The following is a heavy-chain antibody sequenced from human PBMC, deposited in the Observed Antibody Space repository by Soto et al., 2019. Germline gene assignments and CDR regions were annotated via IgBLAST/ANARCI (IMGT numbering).Heavy chain of an antibody. CDR1: GGSISSGAYY. V-gene: IGHV4-31*03. J-gene: IGHJ1*01. CDR3: AIYDSSGSRGFQH. CDR2: IYYSGST. Sequence: QVQLQESGPGLVKPSQTLSLTCTVSGGSISSGAYYWSWIRQHPGKGLEWIGYIYYSGSTYYNPSLKSGVTISVDASKNQFSLKLSSVTAAGTAVYYCAIYDSSGSRGFQHWGQGTLVTVSS. D-gene: IGHD3-22*01.